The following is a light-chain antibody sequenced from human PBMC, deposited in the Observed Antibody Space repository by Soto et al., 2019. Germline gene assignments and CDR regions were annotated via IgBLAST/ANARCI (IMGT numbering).Light chain of an antibody. CDR3: QQTFSALALT. CDR2: GAS. Sequence: DIQMTQSPFSLAASVGDRVTVSCRSSQSIDTFLNWYRHKPGKAPELLIFGASRLYSGVPSRFSGGGSGTEFTLNISSLQPEDFATYYCQQTFSALALTFGGGTKVEI. J-gene: IGKJ4*01. CDR1: QSIDTF. V-gene: IGKV1-39*01.